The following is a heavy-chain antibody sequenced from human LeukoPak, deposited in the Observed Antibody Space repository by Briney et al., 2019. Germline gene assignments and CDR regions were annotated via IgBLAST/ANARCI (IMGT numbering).Heavy chain of an antibody. V-gene: IGHV3-30*18. J-gene: IGHJ4*02. D-gene: IGHD3-10*01. CDR2: ILYDGSYK. Sequence: PGGSLRLSCEASGYTFSDYGMHWVRQAPGKGLEWLAVILYDGSYKSYVDSVRGRFTISRDNSKDRLYLQMNSLRAEDTAIYYCAKDRYPMVRGMMIAFDFWGQGTRVTVSS. CDR3: AKDRYPMVRGMMIAFDF. CDR1: GYTFSDYG.